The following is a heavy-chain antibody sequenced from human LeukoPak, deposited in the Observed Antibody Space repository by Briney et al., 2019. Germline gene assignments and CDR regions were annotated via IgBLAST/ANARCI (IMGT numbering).Heavy chain of an antibody. CDR3: ARDPLRYLRVGHYDY. V-gene: IGHV3-21*01. CDR1: GFTFSNSA. J-gene: IGHJ4*02. CDR2: IDYDSSHI. D-gene: IGHD3-9*01. Sequence: GGSLRLSCAASGFTFSNSAMNWVRQVPGKGLQEVSSIDYDSSHIYYAASVRSRFTISRDNARNSVYLQMNSLRVEDTAVYYCARDPLRYLRVGHYDYWGQGTLVAVSS.